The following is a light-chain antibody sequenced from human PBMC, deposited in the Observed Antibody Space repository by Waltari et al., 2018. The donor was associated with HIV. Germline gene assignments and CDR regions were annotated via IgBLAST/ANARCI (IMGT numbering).Light chain of an antibody. V-gene: IGLV1-40*01. J-gene: IGLJ2*01. CDR1: SSNIGATYD. CDR2: DNN. Sequence: QSVLTQPPSVSGSPGRRVTISCTGTSSNIGATYDVNWYQQLPGTAPKLLIYDNNIWPSGVSDRFSGSKSGTSASLAITGLHSEDEADYYCQSFDSRLNTVIFGGGTKLTVL. CDR3: QSFDSRLNTVI.